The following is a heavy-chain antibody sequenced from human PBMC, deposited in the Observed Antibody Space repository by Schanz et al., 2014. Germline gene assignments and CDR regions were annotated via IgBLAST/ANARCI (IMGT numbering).Heavy chain of an antibody. CDR3: ARETTIITGGAFDV. V-gene: IGHV1-18*01. CDR2: ISVYHGHT. J-gene: IGHJ3*01. D-gene: IGHD3-9*01. Sequence: QVQLVQSGGEVKKPGASVKVSCQASGYTLKDHAMHWVRQAPGRGLEWMGWISVYHGHTNYAEKVHGRVTMTTDTSTSTAYMELRGLRSDDTAVYYCARETTIITGGAFDVWGQGTMVTVSS. CDR1: GYTLKDHA.